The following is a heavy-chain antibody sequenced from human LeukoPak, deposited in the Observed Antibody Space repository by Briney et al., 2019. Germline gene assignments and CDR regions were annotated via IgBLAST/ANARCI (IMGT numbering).Heavy chain of an antibody. CDR1: EFTFSSYG. D-gene: IGHD6-19*01. CDR3: AKCSYSSGWSPFDY. V-gene: IGHV3-30*18. CDR2: ISYDGTNK. J-gene: IGHJ4*02. Sequence: GGSLRLSCAASEFTFSSYGMHWVRQAPGKGLEWVAVISYDGTNKYYADSVKGRFTISRDNYKNTLYLQMNSLRAEDTAVYYCAKCSYSSGWSPFDYWGQGTLVTVSS.